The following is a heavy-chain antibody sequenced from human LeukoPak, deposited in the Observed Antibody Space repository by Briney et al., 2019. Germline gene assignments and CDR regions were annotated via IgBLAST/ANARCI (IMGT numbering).Heavy chain of an antibody. CDR3: ATFSIMIVVEGTFDI. V-gene: IGHV3-7*01. J-gene: IGHJ3*02. CDR1: GFTFRNYW. D-gene: IGHD3-22*01. Sequence: GGSLRLSCAASGFTFRNYWMSWVRQAPGKGLEWVANIKQDGSEKYYVDSVKGRFTISRDNAKNSLHLQMKSLRAEDTAVYYCATFSIMIVVEGTFDIWGQGTKATVSS. CDR2: IKQDGSEK.